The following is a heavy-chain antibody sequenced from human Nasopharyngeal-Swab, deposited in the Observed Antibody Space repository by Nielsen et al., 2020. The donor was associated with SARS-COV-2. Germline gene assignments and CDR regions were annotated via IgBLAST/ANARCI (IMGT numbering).Heavy chain of an antibody. D-gene: IGHD2-15*01. CDR1: GFTFSSYG. V-gene: IGHV3-30*03. CDR2: ISYDGSNK. J-gene: IGHJ3*02. CDR3: ASDCSGGSRYSGNI. Sequence: GGSLRLSCAASGFTFSSYGMHWVRQAPGEGLEWVAVISYDGSNKYYADSVKGRFTISRDNAKNSLYLQMNSLRAEDTAVYYCASDCSGGSRYSGNIWGQGTMVTVSS.